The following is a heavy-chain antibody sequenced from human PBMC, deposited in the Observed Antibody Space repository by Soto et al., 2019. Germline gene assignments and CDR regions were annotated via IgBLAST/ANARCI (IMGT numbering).Heavy chain of an antibody. V-gene: IGHV3-23*01. J-gene: IGHJ3*02. CDR3: ATAQTVVIRNAFDI. CDR2: ISDSGTGT. D-gene: IGHD3-22*01. CDR1: GFTFSSYA. Sequence: EVQILESGGGLVQPGGSLRLSCAASGFTFSSYAMYWVRQAPGKGLAWVSGISDSGTGTYYADSVKGRFTISRDNSKNTVYLKMKSLRAEETAVYYYATAQTVVIRNAFDIWGQGTMVNVSS.